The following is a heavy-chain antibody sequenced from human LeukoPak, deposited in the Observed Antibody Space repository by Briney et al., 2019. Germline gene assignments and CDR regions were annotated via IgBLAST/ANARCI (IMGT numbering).Heavy chain of an antibody. J-gene: IGHJ4*02. D-gene: IGHD3-22*01. CDR1: GGSISSSNW. CDR3: ARVFLDYYDSSGYPYYFDY. CDR2: IYHSGST. V-gene: IGHV4-4*02. Sequence: SETLSLTCAVSGGSISSSNWWSWVRQPPGKGLEWIGEIYHSGSTNYNPSLKSRVTISVDKSKNQFSLKLGSVTAADTAVYYCARVFLDYYDSSGYPYYFDYWGQGTLVTVSS.